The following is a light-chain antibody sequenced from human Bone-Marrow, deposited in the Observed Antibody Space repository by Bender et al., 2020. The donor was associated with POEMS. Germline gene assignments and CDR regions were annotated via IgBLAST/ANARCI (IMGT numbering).Light chain of an antibody. J-gene: IGLJ3*02. Sequence: QSALTQPASVSGSPGQSITISCTGTSSDVGSYNVVSWYQQNPGKAPKLIIYEVTKRPSGVSHRFSGSKSGNTASLTISGLQAEDEADYYCCSFAASGVFGGGTKVIVL. V-gene: IGLV2-23*02. CDR3: CSFAASGV. CDR2: EVT. CDR1: SSDVGSYNV.